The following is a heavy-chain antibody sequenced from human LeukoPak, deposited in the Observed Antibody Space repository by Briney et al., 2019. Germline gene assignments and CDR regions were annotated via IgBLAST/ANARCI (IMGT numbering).Heavy chain of an antibody. J-gene: IGHJ6*04. Sequence: GGSLRLSCAASGFTFSSYEMNWVRQAPGKGLEWVSYISSSGSTIYYADSVKGRFTISRDNAKNSLYLQMNSLRAEDTAVYYCARELSNWADYYYYYGMDVWGKGTTVTVSS. CDR2: ISSSGSTI. CDR3: ARELSNWADYYYYYGMDV. CDR1: GFTFSSYE. D-gene: IGHD1-1*01. V-gene: IGHV3-48*03.